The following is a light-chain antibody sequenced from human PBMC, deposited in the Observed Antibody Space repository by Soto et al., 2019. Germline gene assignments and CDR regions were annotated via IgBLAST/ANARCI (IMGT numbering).Light chain of an antibody. CDR1: SSDVGGHNF. V-gene: IGLV2-14*01. CDR2: EVT. J-gene: IGLJ1*01. Sequence: QSVLTQPASVSGSPGQSITISCTGTSSDVGGHNFVSWYQHHPGKAPKLIIYEVTNRPSGVSNRFSGSKSGNTASLAISGLQAEDEADYYCSSYKTGSSYVFGMGTKVTVL. CDR3: SSYKTGSSYV.